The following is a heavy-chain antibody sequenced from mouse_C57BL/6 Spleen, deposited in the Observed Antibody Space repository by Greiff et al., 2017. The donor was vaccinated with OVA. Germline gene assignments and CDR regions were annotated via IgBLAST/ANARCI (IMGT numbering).Heavy chain of an antibody. CDR1: GYAFSSSW. J-gene: IGHJ1*03. Sequence: QVQLQQSGPELVKPGASVKISCKASGYAFSSSWMNWVKQRPGKGLEWIGRIYPGDGDTNYNGKFKGKATLTADKSSSTAYMQLSSLTSEDSAVYFCAGRGAYYSNYGYFDVWGTGTTVTVSS. CDR3: AGRGAYYSNYGYFDV. D-gene: IGHD2-5*01. CDR2: IYPGDGDT. V-gene: IGHV1-82*01.